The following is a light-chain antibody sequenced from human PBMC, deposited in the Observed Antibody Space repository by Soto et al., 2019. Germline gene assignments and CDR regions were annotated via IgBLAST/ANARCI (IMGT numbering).Light chain of an antibody. CDR3: QTWGTVV. CDR2: LNSDGSH. J-gene: IGLJ2*01. V-gene: IGLV4-69*01. Sequence: QLVLTQSPSASASLGASVKLTCTLSSGHSSYAIAWHQQQPEKGPRYLMKLNSDGSHSKGDGIPDRFSGSSSGAERYLTISSLQSEDEADYYCQTWGTVVFSGGTKLTVL. CDR1: SGHSSYA.